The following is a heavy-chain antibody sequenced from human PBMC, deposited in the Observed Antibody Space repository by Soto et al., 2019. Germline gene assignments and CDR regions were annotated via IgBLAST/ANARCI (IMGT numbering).Heavy chain of an antibody. CDR2: IYYSGST. J-gene: IGHJ5*02. CDR1: GGSISSSSYY. V-gene: IGHV4-39*01. CDR3: ARYYGSSGYYYPNWFDP. Sequence: PSETLSLTCTVSGGSISSSSYYWGWIRQPPGKGLEWIGSIYYSGSTYYNPSLKSRVTISVDTSKNQFSLKLSSVTAADTAVYYCARYYGSSGYYYPNWFDPWGQGTLVTVSS. D-gene: IGHD3-22*01.